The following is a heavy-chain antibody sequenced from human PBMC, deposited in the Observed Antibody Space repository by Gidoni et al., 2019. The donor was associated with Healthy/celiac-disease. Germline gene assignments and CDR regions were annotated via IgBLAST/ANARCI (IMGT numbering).Heavy chain of an antibody. D-gene: IGHD3-16*01. CDR1: GFTFSTAW. Sequence: EVQLVESGGGLVKPGGSLRLSCAASGFTFSTAWMSWVRRAPGKGLEGVGRSKSKTDGGTTDYAAPVKGRFTISRDDSKNTLYLQMNSLKTEDTAVYYCTTEGYDYVWGSFYFDYWGQGTLVTVSS. CDR2: SKSKTDGGTT. CDR3: TTEGYDYVWGSFYFDY. J-gene: IGHJ4*02. V-gene: IGHV3-15*01.